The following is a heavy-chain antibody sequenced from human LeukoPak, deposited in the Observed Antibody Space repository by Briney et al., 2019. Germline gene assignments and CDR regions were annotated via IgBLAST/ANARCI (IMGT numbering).Heavy chain of an antibody. V-gene: IGHV3-7*01. CDR2: IKEDGSAK. CDR3: ARDGDGYPY. CDR1: GLIFSNYW. Sequence: GGSLRLSCAASGLIFSNYWMSWVRQTPGKGLEWVANIKEDGSAKYYVDSVKGRFTISRDNAKSFLYLQMNSLRVEDTAVYYCARDGDGYPYWGQGTLVTVSA. J-gene: IGHJ4*02. D-gene: IGHD5-18*01.